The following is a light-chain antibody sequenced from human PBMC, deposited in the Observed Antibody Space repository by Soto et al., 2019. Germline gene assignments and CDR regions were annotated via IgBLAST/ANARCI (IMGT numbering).Light chain of an antibody. CDR3: SSHTRTSTRVV. CDR1: RSDVGAYNY. Sequence: QSALTQPASVSGSPGQSITISCAGTRSDVGAYNYVSWYQQHPGKAPKLIIYDVSYRPSGVSNRFSGSKSGNTASLTISGLQAEDEADYYCSSHTRTSTRVVFGGGTQLTVL. V-gene: IGLV2-14*01. CDR2: DVS. J-gene: IGLJ2*01.